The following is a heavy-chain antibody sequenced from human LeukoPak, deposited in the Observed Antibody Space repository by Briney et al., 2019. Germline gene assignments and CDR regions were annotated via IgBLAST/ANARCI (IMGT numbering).Heavy chain of an antibody. D-gene: IGHD3-3*01. Sequence: GGSLRLSCAASGFTVSSNYMSWVRQAPGKGLEWVSVIYSGGSTYYADSVKGRFTVSRDNSKNTLCLQMNSLRAEDTAVYYCARAYPLEGCFDYWGQGTLVTVSS. CDR2: IYSGGST. J-gene: IGHJ4*02. CDR3: ARAYPLEGCFDY. CDR1: GFTVSSNY. V-gene: IGHV3-66*02.